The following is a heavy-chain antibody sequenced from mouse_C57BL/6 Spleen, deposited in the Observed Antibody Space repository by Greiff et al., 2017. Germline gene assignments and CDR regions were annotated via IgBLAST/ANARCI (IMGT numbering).Heavy chain of an antibody. CDR3: ARWGDWYFDV. Sequence: VQLKESGPGLVKPSQSLSLTCSVTGYSITSGYYWNWIRQFPGNKLEWMGYISYDGSNNYNPSLKNRISITRDTSKNQFFLKLNSVTTEDTATYDCARWGDWYFDVWGTGTTVTVSS. J-gene: IGHJ1*03. CDR1: GYSITSGYY. CDR2: ISYDGSN. V-gene: IGHV3-6*01.